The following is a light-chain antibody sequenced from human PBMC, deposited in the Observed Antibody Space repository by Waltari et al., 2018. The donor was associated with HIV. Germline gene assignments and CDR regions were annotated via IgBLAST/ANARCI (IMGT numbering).Light chain of an antibody. CDR3: QQYKSWPRT. Sequence: EIVMTQSPGTLSVSPGERATLSCRASQSVSSKLVWYQQKPGQAPRLLTYGASTRDTDIPARFSGTGFGTESTLTISSLQSEVFAIYYFQQYKSWPRTFGQGTKLEI. CDR2: GAS. J-gene: IGKJ1*01. CDR1: QSVSSK. V-gene: IGKV3-15*01.